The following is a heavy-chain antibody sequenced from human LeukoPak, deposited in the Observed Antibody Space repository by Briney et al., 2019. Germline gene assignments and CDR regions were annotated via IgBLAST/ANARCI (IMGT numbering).Heavy chain of an antibody. Sequence: ASVKVSCKASGYTFTGYYMHWVRQAPGQGLEWMGWINPNSGGTNYAQKFQGRVTMTRGTSISTAYMELSRLRSDDTAVYYCARAPTRPATHDYGDSNQNWFDPWGQGTLVTVSS. J-gene: IGHJ5*02. CDR2: INPNSGGT. CDR1: GYTFTGYY. V-gene: IGHV1-2*02. D-gene: IGHD4-17*01. CDR3: ARAPTRPATHDYGDSNQNWFDP.